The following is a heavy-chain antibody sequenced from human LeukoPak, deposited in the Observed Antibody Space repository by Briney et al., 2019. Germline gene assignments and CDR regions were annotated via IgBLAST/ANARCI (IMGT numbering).Heavy chain of an antibody. CDR3: ARDPSRDPIVVVVAATEAGAFDI. Sequence: SETLSLTCTVSGGSISGSFWSWMRQPPGKGLEWIGYIYYSGSTNYNPSLKSRVTISVDTSKNQFSLKLSSVTAADTAIYYCARDPSRDPIVVVVAATEAGAFDIWGQGTMVTVSS. D-gene: IGHD2-15*01. CDR1: GGSISGSF. J-gene: IGHJ3*02. CDR2: IYYSGST. V-gene: IGHV4-59*01.